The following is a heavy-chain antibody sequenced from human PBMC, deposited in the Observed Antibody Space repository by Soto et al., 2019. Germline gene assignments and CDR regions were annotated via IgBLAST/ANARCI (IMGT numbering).Heavy chain of an antibody. CDR1: GGSISGSNYY. J-gene: IGHJ6*02. CDR3: AVYYYYGMDV. Sequence: SETLSLTCTVSGGSISGSNYYWGWIRQPPGKGLEWIGSIHYSGSTYYNPSLKSRVTISVDTSKNQFSLKLSSVTAADTAVYYCAVYYYYGMDVWGQGTTVT. V-gene: IGHV4-39*01. CDR2: IHYSGST.